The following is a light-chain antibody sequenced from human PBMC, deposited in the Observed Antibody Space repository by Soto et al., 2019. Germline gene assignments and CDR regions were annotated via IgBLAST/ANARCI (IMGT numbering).Light chain of an antibody. J-gene: IGKJ5*01. CDR2: AAS. CDR1: QGISSY. Sequence: IRRTHSPSSFSASTLYRVTITCLASQGISSYLAWYQQKPGKAPKLLIYAASTLQSGVPSRFSGSGSGTDFTLTISCLQSEDFATYYCQQYYSYPLTFGGGTRLEIK. V-gene: IGKV1-8*01. CDR3: QQYYSYPLT.